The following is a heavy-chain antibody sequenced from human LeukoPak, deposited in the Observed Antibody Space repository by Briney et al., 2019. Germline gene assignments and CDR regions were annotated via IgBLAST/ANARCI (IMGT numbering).Heavy chain of an antibody. CDR3: ARDNAVENAFDI. J-gene: IGHJ3*02. CDR1: GGSISGYF. CDR2: IYTSGST. D-gene: IGHD6-19*01. V-gene: IGHV4-4*07. Sequence: NPSETLSLTCTVSGGSISGYFWSWIRQPAGKGLEWIGRIYTSGSTNYNPSLKSRATMSVDTSKNQFSLKLSSVTAADTAVYYCARDNAVENAFDIWGQGTMVTVSS.